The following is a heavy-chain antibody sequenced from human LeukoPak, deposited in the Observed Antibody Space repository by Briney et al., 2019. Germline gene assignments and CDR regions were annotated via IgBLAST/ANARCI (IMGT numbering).Heavy chain of an antibody. CDR3: ARRFGSGSYAYYYYYYMDV. J-gene: IGHJ6*03. V-gene: IGHV4-34*01. CDR2: INHSGST. CDR1: GGSFSGYY. D-gene: IGHD3-10*01. Sequence: SETLSLTCAVYGGSFSGYYWSWIRQPPRKGLEWIGEINHSGSTNYNPSLKSRVTISVDTSKNQFSLKLSSVTAADTAVYYCARRFGSGSYAYYYYYYMDVWGKGTTVTISS.